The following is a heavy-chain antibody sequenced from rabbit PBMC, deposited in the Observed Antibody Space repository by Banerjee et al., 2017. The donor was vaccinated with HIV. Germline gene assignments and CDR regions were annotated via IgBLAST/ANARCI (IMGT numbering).Heavy chain of an antibody. Sequence: QLKESGGGLVQPGGSLKLSCKASGFDFSSYYMSWVRQAPGKGLEWIGYIDPVFGSTSYASWVNGRFTISSHNAQNTLYLQLNSLTAADTATYFCARRVVAGVGFNLWGPGTLVTVS. J-gene: IGHJ4*01. V-gene: IGHV1S7*01. CDR2: IDPVFGST. CDR3: ARRVVAGVGFNL. CDR1: GFDFSSYY. D-gene: IGHD4-1*01.